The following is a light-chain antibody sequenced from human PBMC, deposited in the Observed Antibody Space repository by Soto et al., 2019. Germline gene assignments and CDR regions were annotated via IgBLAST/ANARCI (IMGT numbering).Light chain of an antibody. J-gene: IGLJ1*01. Sequence: QSVLTQPPSGSGSPGQSVTISCTGTSSDIGGYNYVSWHQQHPGKAPKLMIYEVSKRPSGVPDRFSGSKSGNTASLTVSGLQAEDEADYYCSSYAGSNNYVFGTGTRVTVL. CDR2: EVS. CDR3: SSYAGSNNYV. CDR1: SSDIGGYNY. V-gene: IGLV2-8*01.